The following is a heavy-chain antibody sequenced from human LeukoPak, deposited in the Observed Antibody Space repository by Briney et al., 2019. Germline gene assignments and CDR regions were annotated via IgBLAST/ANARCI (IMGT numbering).Heavy chain of an antibody. Sequence: SQTLSLTCVISGDSVSRTNAAWNWIRQSPSRGLEWLGRTYYRTRWYSDSAVSVSSRIIINADTSKNQFSLQLNSVTPADTAVYYCARGGWGMTVALFDQWGQGTPVTVSS. CDR1: GDSVSRTNAA. CDR2: TYYRTRWYS. V-gene: IGHV6-1*01. CDR3: ARGGWGMTVALFDQ. J-gene: IGHJ4*02. D-gene: IGHD6-19*01.